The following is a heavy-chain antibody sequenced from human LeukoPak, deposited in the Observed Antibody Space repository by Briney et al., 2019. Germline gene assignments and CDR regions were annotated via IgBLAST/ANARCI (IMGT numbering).Heavy chain of an antibody. CDR3: ARDLRDSSSPPGYNWFDP. CDR2: IKPNSGGT. D-gene: IGHD6-13*01. CDR1: GYTFTSYG. V-gene: IGHV1-2*02. Sequence: GASVKVSCKASGYTFTSYGISWVRQAPGQGLEWMGWIKPNSGGTNYAQKFQGRVTMTRDTSISTAYMELSRLRSDDTAVYYCARDLRDSSSPPGYNWFDPWGQGTLVTVSS. J-gene: IGHJ5*02.